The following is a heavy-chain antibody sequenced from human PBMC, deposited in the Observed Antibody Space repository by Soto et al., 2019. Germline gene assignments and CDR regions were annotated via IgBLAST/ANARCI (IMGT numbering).Heavy chain of an antibody. Sequence: LRLSCAASGFTFSNAWMNWVRQAPGKGLEWVGRIKSKTDGGTTDYAAPVKGRFTISRDDSKNTLYLQMNSLKTEDTAVYYCTTEAITIVVVTGFDYWGQGTLVTVSS. CDR1: GFTFSNAW. V-gene: IGHV3-15*07. J-gene: IGHJ4*02. D-gene: IGHD3-22*01. CDR3: TTEAITIVVVTGFDY. CDR2: IKSKTDGGTT.